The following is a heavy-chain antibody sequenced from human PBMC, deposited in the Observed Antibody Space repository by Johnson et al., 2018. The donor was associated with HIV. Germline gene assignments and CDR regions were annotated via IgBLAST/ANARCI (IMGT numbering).Heavy chain of an antibody. CDR3: TTDYTYPRISGTTGSAFDI. V-gene: IGHV3-30*02. D-gene: IGHD1-7*01. J-gene: IGHJ3*02. CDR2: IHYDGNNK. Sequence: QMQLVESGGGVVQPGGSLRLSCAASAFTFSSYAIHWVRQAPGKGLEWVAFIHYDGNNKYYADSVKGRFTISRDNSKNTLYLQMKSLKTEDTAVYYCTTDYTYPRISGTTGSAFDIWGQGTMVTVSS. CDR1: AFTFSSYA.